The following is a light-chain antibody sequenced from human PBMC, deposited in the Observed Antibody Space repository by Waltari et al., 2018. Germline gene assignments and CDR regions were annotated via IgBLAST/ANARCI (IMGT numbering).Light chain of an antibody. CDR3: QSFDSSLSASV. CDR2: GNT. Sequence: QSVLTHTPSVSGAPWQTVTILCSVGSSNLGAGSAVHWYQQFQGTAPKLLIFGNTNRPSGVPGRFSGSRSGTSASLAIAGLQSEDEAVYYCQSFDSSLSASVFGGGTKLTVL. V-gene: IGLV1-40*01. J-gene: IGLJ3*02. CDR1: SSNLGAGSA.